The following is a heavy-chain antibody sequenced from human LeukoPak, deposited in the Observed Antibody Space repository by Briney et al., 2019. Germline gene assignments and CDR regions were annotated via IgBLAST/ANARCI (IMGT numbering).Heavy chain of an antibody. V-gene: IGHV3-74*01. CDR2: INSDGSST. CDR3: AREGELRYFDPGYFDL. Sequence: PGGSLRLSCAASGFTFSSYWMHWVRQAPGKGLVWVSRINSDGSSTSYADSVKGRFTISRGNAKNTLYLQMNSLRAEDTAVYYCAREGELRYFDPGYFDLWGRGTLVTVSS. J-gene: IGHJ2*01. D-gene: IGHD3-9*01. CDR1: GFTFSSYW.